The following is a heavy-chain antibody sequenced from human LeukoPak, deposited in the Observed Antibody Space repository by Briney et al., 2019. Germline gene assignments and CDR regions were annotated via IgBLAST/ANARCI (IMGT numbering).Heavy chain of an antibody. J-gene: IGHJ4*02. CDR2: IYTSGST. CDR3: ARDGYDFWSGYYRGDY. V-gene: IGHV4-4*07. CDR1: GGSISSYY. D-gene: IGHD3-3*01. Sequence: SETLSLTCTVSGGSISSYYWSWIRQPAGKGLEWIGRIYTSGSTNYNPPLKSLVTISVDTSKNQFSLKLSSVTAADTAVYYCARDGYDFWSGYYRGDYWGQGTLVTVSS.